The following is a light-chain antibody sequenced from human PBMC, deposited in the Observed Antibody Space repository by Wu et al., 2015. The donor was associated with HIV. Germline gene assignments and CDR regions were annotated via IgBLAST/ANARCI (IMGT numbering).Light chain of an antibody. V-gene: IGKV3-7*02. CDR1: QTIGITY. CDR3: QQNYRMPYT. CDR2: DGS. J-gene: IGKJ2*01. Sequence: CRASQTIGITYLSWFQHKPGQAPRLLIYDGSSRATDIPARFSGSGSGTDFTLTISSLQTEDFAVYYCQQNYRMPYTFGQGTKLVIK.